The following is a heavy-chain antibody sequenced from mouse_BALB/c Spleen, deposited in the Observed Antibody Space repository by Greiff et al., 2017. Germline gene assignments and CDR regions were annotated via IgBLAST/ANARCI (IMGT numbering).Heavy chain of an antibody. CDR2: ISTYYGYA. J-gene: IGHJ3*01. V-gene: IGHV1S137*01. CDR1: GYTFTDYA. CDR3: AREGLTGTFWFAY. Sequence: QVQLQQSGAELVRPGVSVKISCKGSGYTFTDYAMPWVKQSHAKSLEWIGVISTYYGYASYNQKFKGKATMTVDKSSSTAYMELARLTSEDSAIYYCAREGLTGTFWFAYWGQGTLVTVSA. D-gene: IGHD4-1*01.